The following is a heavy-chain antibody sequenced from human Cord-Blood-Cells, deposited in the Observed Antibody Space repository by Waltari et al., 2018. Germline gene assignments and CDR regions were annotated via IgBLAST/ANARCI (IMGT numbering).Heavy chain of an antibody. CDR1: GGSFSGYY. V-gene: IGHV4-34*01. CDR3: ATGTVTDAFDI. Sequence: QVQLQQWGAGLLKPSETLSLTCAVYGGSFSGYYLSWIRQPPGKGLEWIGEINHSGSTNYNPSLKSRVTISVDTSKNQFSLKLSSVTAADTAVYYCATGTVTDAFDIWGQGTMVTVSS. CDR2: INHSGST. J-gene: IGHJ3*02. D-gene: IGHD4-4*01.